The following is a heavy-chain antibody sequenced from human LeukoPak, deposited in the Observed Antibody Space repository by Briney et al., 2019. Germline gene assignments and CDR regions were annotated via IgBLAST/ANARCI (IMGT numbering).Heavy chain of an antibody. CDR3: AKDHGTAVAGFYY. CDR1: GFSLSTYG. J-gene: IGHJ4*02. CDR2: ITGTGGSS. Sequence: GASLRLSCAASGFSLSTYGVSWVRQPPGKGLEWVSGITGTGGSSYYADSVKGRFTVSRDTSKNTLYLQMNSLRAEDTAIYYCAKDHGTAVAGFYYWGQGTLVTVSS. D-gene: IGHD6-19*01. V-gene: IGHV3-23*01.